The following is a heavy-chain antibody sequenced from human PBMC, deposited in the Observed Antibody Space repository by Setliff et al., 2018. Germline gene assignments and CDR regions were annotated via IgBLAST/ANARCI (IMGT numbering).Heavy chain of an antibody. CDR2: MNPNSGNT. CDR1: GYTFTSYD. D-gene: IGHD2-15*01. J-gene: IGHJ4*02. CDR3: ARPSGYCSGGSCYPPDY. Sequence: ASVKVSCKASGYTFTSYDINWVRQATGQGLEWMGWMNPNSGNTGYAQGFTGRFVFSLDTSVSTAYLQISSLKAEDTAVYYCARPSGYCSGGSCYPPDYWGQGTLVTVSS. V-gene: IGHV7-4-1*02.